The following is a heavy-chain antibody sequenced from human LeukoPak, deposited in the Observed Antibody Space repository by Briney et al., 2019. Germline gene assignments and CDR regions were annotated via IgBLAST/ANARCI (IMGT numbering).Heavy chain of an antibody. J-gene: IGHJ4*02. CDR1: GYSFSTNM. V-gene: IGHV3-7*01. D-gene: IGHD6-19*01. Sequence: GGSLRLSCVVSGYSFSTNMMTWVRQAPGKGLEWVADIKQDGSEKYYVDSVKGRFTFSRDNSKNSLYLQMNSLRAEDTAVYYCAKGGAVAGWYDYWGQGTLVTVSS. CDR2: IKQDGSEK. CDR3: AKGGAVAGWYDY.